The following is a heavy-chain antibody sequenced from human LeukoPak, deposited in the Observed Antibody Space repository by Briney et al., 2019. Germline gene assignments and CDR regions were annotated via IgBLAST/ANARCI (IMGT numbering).Heavy chain of an antibody. CDR2: MNPNSGNT. D-gene: IGHD5-18*01. J-gene: IGHJ4*02. CDR1: GYTFTSYD. CDR3: ARVDTAILRFDY. Sequence: ASVKVSCKASGYTFTSYDINWVRQATGQGLEWMGWMNPNSGNTVYAQKFQGRVTMTRNTSISTAYMELSSLRSEDTAVYYCARVDTAILRFDYWGQRTLVTVSS. V-gene: IGHV1-8*01.